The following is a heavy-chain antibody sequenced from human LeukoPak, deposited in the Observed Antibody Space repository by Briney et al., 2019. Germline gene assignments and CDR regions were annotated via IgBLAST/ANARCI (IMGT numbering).Heavy chain of an antibody. Sequence: GGSLRLSCTASGFSFCRYWLSWVRQAPGKGLEGVANIKFDGNEKYYVDSVKGRFTISRDNAKNSLYLQMNSLGAEDTAIYYCARLDEAFDNWGRGTLVTVSS. V-gene: IGHV3-7*01. CDR1: GFSFCRYW. D-gene: IGHD5-24*01. CDR2: IKFDGNEK. J-gene: IGHJ4*02. CDR3: ARLDEAFDN.